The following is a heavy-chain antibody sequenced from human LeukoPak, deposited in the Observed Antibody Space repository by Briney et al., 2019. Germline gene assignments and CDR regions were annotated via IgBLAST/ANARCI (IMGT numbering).Heavy chain of an antibody. D-gene: IGHD1-26*01. J-gene: IGHJ4*02. CDR1: GFTFSSYA. CDR3: AAGWYSGSTEY. CDR2: ISGSGGTT. V-gene: IGHV3-23*01. Sequence: GGSLRLSCAASGFTFSSYAMSWVRQAPGKGLEWVSGISGSGGTTYCADSVKGRFTISRDNSKNTLYLQMNSLRAEDTAVYFCAAGWYSGSTEYWGQGTLVTVSS.